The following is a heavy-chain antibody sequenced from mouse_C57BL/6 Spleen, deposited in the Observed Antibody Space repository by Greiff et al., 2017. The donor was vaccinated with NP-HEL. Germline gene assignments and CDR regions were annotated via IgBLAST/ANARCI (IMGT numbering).Heavy chain of an antibody. J-gene: IGHJ3*01. Sequence: VQLQQPGAELVTPFSSFPLSFPSSFSTFTIYLITLFNQRPGQGLEWIGDIYPGSGSTNYNEKFKSKATLTVDTSSSTAYMQLSSLTSEDSAVYYCARWDDGYYGGFAYWGQGTLVTVSA. CDR2: IYPGSGST. CDR3: ARWDDGYYGGFAY. CDR1: FSTFTIYL. V-gene: IGHV1-55*01. D-gene: IGHD2-3*01.